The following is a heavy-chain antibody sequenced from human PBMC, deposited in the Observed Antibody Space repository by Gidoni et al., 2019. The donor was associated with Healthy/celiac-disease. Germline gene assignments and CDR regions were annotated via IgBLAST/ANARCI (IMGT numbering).Heavy chain of an antibody. J-gene: IGHJ2*01. CDR3: AKDLSIYDFFL. Sequence: EVQLLESGGGLVQPGGSLRLSCAASGFTFSSYAMSWVRQAPGKGLEWVSAISGSGCSTYYADSVKGRFTISRDNSKNTLYLQMNSLRADDTAVYYCAKDLSIYDFFLWGRGTLVTVSS. CDR2: ISGSGCST. V-gene: IGHV3-23*01. CDR1: GFTFSSYA. D-gene: IGHD3-3*01.